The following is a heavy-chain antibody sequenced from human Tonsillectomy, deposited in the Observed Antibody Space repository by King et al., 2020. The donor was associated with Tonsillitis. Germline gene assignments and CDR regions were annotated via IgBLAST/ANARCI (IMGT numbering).Heavy chain of an antibody. CDR1: GFTFSTYW. CDR2: IKEDGSET. D-gene: IGHD6-13*01. V-gene: IGHV3-7*03. Sequence: QLVQSGGGLVQPGGSLRLSCAASGFTFSTYWMIWVRQAPGKGLEWVAYIKEDGSETYYVDSMKGRFTISRDNAKNSLYLQMNSLRAEDTAVYYCARGHWQLEEWGQGTLVTVSS. CDR3: ARGHWQLEE. J-gene: IGHJ4*02.